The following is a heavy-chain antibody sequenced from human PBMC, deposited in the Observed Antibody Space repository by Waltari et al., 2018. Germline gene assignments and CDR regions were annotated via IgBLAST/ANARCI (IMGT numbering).Heavy chain of an antibody. V-gene: IGHV3-72*01. D-gene: IGHD1-26*01. CDR2: TRDKAHFYTA. J-gene: IGHJ4*02. CDR3: VRDLVGAPY. Sequence: EVLLVASGGGLVQPGGSLRLSCAASGFSLSDRYMDWVRQAPGKGLEWIGRTRDKAHFYTAEYAASVGGRFTISTDESTKSQYLQMNSLKTEDTAVYYCVRDLVGAPYWGQGTLVTVPS. CDR1: GFSLSDRY.